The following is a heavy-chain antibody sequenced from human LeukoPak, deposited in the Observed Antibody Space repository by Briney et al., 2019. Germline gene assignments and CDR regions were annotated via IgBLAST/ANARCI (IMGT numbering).Heavy chain of an antibody. J-gene: IGHJ6*03. CDR2: ISWNSGSI. CDR1: GFTFDDYA. V-gene: IGHV3-9*01. D-gene: IGHD1-26*01. CDR3: ARAVEIVGATTYEYYYYYYYMDV. Sequence: PGGSLRLSCAASGFTFDDYAMHWVRQAPGKGLEWVSGISWNSGSIDYADSVKGRFTISRDNAKNSLYLQMNSLRAEDTAVYYCARAVEIVGATTYEYYYYYYYMDVWGKGTTVTVSS.